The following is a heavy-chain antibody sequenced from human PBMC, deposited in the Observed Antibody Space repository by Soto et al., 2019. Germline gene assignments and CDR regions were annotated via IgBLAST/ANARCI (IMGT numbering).Heavy chain of an antibody. CDR2: INAGNGNT. CDR3: AREGYYYDSSGYSPDGMDV. Sequence: ASVKVSCKASGYTFTSYAMHWVRQAPGQRLEWMGWINAGNGNTKYSQKFQGRVTITRDTSASTAYMELSSLRSEDTAVYYCAREGYYYDSSGYSPDGMDVWGQGTTVTVSS. J-gene: IGHJ6*02. V-gene: IGHV1-3*01. CDR1: GYTFTSYA. D-gene: IGHD3-22*01.